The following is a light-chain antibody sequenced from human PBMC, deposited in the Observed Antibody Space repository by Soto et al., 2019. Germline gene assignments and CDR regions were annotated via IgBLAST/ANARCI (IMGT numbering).Light chain of an antibody. CDR2: GAS. CDR3: QQYNNWPPLT. V-gene: IGKV3-15*01. J-gene: IGKJ4*01. CDR1: QSVSSN. Sequence: EIMMTQSPATLSVSPGERATLSCRASQSVSSNLAWYQQKPGQAPRLLIYGASTRATGIQARFSGSGSGTEFTLTISSLQSEDFAVYYCQQYNNWPPLTFGGGTKVEIK.